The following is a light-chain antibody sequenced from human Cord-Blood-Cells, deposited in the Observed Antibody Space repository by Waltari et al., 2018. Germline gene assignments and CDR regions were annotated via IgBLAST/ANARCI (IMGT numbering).Light chain of an antibody. CDR3: SSYTSSSTLVYV. CDR2: DVS. Sequence: QSALTQPASVSGSPGQSITISCTGTSSDVGGYNYVSWYQQHPGKAPKLMIYDVSNRPSGVSNRFSGSKSANTASLTISGLQAEDEADYYCSSYTSSSTLVYVFGTGTKVTVL. V-gene: IGLV2-14*01. J-gene: IGLJ1*01. CDR1: SSDVGGYNY.